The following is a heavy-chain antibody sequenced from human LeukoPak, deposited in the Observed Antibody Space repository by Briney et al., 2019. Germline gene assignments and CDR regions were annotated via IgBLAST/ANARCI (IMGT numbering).Heavy chain of an antibody. CDR2: ISSSGSTI. Sequence: GGSLRLSCAASGFTFSSYGMSWIRQAPGKGLEWVSYISSSGSTIYYADSVKGRFTISRDNAKNSLYLQMNSLRAEDTAVYYCATSQQLVPGELDYWGQGTLVTVSS. D-gene: IGHD6-13*01. V-gene: IGHV3-11*01. CDR1: GFTFSSYG. CDR3: ATSQQLVPGELDY. J-gene: IGHJ4*02.